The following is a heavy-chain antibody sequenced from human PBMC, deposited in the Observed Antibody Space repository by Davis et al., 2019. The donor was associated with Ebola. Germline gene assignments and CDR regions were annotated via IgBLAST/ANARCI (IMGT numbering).Heavy chain of an antibody. D-gene: IGHD2-15*01. J-gene: IGHJ4*02. CDR3: ARDRVARPLRYFDY. CDR2: ISSSSSTI. Sequence: GGSLRLSCAASGFTFSSYSMNWVRQAPGKGLEWVSYISSSSSTIYYADSVKGRFTISRDNAKNSLYLQMNSLRDEDTAVYYCARDRVARPLRYFDYWGQGTLVTVSS. V-gene: IGHV3-48*02. CDR1: GFTFSSYS.